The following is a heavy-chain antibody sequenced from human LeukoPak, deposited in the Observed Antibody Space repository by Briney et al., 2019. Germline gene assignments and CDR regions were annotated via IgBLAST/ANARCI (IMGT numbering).Heavy chain of an antibody. D-gene: IGHD1-26*01. Sequence: HGESLQISCKGSGYSVNTYWIGWVRQLPGKGLECMGIIYPGDSDTRYSPSFQGQVTISADKSIGTVFLQWNSLKASDTAIYYCARHSIMGATRSYFDYWGQGTLVTVSS. V-gene: IGHV5-51*01. CDR3: ARHSIMGATRSYFDY. CDR2: IYPGDSDT. J-gene: IGHJ4*02. CDR1: GYSVNTYW.